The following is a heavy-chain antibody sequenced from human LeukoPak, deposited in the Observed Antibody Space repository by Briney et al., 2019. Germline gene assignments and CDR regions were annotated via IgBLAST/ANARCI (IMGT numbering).Heavy chain of an antibody. CDR3: ARDGYYDFWSGYLYYFDY. V-gene: IGHV3-30-3*01. D-gene: IGHD3-3*01. J-gene: IGHJ4*02. Sequence: GGSLRLSCAASGFTFSSYAMHWVRQAPGKGLEWVAVISYDGSNKYYADSVKGRFTISRDNSKNTLYLQMNSLRAEDTAVYYCARDGYYDFWSGYLYYFDYRGQGTLVTVSS. CDR1: GFTFSSYA. CDR2: ISYDGSNK.